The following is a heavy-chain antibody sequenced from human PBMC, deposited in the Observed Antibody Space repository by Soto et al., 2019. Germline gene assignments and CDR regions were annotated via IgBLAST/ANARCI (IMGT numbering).Heavy chain of an antibody. J-gene: IGHJ4*02. CDR3: AKVRDTTMDMNFDY. CDR2: IGTAGDP. D-gene: IGHD5-18*01. V-gene: IGHV3-13*05. Sequence: EVQLVESGGGLVQPGGSLRLSCAASGFTFSSYDMHWVRQATGKGLEWVSAIGTAGDPYYPGSVKGRFTISRDNSKNTLFLQMNSLRPEDTAVYYCAKVRDTTMDMNFDYWGQGTLVTVSS. CDR1: GFTFSSYD.